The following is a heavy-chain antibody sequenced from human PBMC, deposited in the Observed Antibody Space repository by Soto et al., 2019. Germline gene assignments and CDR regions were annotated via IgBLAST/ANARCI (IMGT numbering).Heavy chain of an antibody. V-gene: IGHV3-21*04. CDR2: ISTSSVYI. D-gene: IGHD1-26*01. Sequence: PGGSLRLSCAASGITFSSYNVNWVRQAPGKGLEWVSSISTSSVYIYYADSVKGRFTISRDTSKTIVFLEMNDLRPDDTAVYYCASWLLREHAYDVWGLGTTVTVSS. J-gene: IGHJ3*01. CDR1: GITFSSYN. CDR3: ASWLLREHAYDV.